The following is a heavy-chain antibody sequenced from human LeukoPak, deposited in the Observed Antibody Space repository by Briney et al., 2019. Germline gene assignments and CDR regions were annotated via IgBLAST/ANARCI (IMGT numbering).Heavy chain of an antibody. J-gene: IGHJ4*02. Sequence: GGSLRLSCAASGFTFSSYWMHWVRQAPGKGMVWVSRINSDGRNTSYADSVKGRFTISRDNAKNTLYLQMTSLRAEDTAVYYCARDYRNYYGSGILFDYWGQGTLVTVSS. D-gene: IGHD3-10*01. V-gene: IGHV3-74*01. CDR2: INSDGRNT. CDR3: ARDYRNYYGSGILFDY. CDR1: GFTFSSYW.